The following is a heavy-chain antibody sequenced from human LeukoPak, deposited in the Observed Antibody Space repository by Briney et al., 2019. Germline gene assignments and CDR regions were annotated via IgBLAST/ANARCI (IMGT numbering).Heavy chain of an antibody. CDR1: GGSISSGGYS. CDR3: ARGAVGATQGAFDI. CDR2: IYHSGST. D-gene: IGHD1-26*01. Sequence: SETLSLTCAVSGGSISSGGYSWRWIRQPPGKGLEWIGYIYHSGSTYYNPSLKSRVTISVDRSKNQFSLKLSSVTAADTAVYYCARGAVGATQGAFDIWGQGTMVTVSS. V-gene: IGHV4-30-2*01. J-gene: IGHJ3*02.